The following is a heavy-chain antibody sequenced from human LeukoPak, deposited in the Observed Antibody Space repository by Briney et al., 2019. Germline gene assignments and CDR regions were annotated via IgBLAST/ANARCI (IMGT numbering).Heavy chain of an antibody. J-gene: IGHJ4*02. V-gene: IGHV3-30*02. CDR1: GFTFSGYS. D-gene: IGHD6-13*01. Sequence: GGSLRLSCAASGFTFSGYSIHWVRQVPGKGLEWVAFIRYDGSNKYYADSVKGRFTISRDNSKNTLYLQMNSLRTEDTAVYYCAKDIYSSSWQSSGYLDYWGQGTLVTVSS. CDR2: IRYDGSNK. CDR3: AKDIYSSSWQSSGYLDY.